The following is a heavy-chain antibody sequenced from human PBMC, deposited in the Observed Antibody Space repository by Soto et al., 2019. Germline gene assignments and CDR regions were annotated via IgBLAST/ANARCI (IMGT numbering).Heavy chain of an antibody. CDR1: GFTFSSYD. V-gene: IGHV3-13*01. J-gene: IGHJ4*02. CDR3: AKDRRYFDWLFRETEEGYFDY. D-gene: IGHD3-9*01. CDR2: IGTAGDT. Sequence: GGSLRLSCAASGFTFSSYDMHWVRQATGKGLEWVSAIGTAGDTYYPGSVKGRFTISRENAKNSLYLQMNSLRAEDTAVYYCAKDRRYFDWLFRETEEGYFDYWGQGTLVTVSS.